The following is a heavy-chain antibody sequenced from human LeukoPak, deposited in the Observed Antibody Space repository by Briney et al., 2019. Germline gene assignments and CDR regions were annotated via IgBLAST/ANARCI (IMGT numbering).Heavy chain of an antibody. Sequence: ASVKVSCKASGYTFTGYYMHWVRQAPGQGLEWMGWINPNSGGTNYAQKFQGRVTMTRDTSISTAYMELSRLRSDDTAVYYCARNYYYDSSCYPLGYWGQGTLVTVSS. CDR2: INPNSGGT. CDR1: GYTFTGYY. D-gene: IGHD3-22*01. CDR3: ARNYYYDSSCYPLGY. V-gene: IGHV1-2*02. J-gene: IGHJ4*02.